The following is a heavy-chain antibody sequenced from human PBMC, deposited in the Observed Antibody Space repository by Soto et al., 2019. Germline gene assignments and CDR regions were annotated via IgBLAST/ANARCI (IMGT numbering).Heavy chain of an antibody. V-gene: IGHV3-74*01. CDR2: MNIDGSNT. CDR1: GFTFSNYW. Sequence: EVQLVESGGALVQPGGSLRLSCAASGFTFSNYWMHWVRQAPGKGLVWISRMNIDGSNTVYADAVKGRFTISRDNAKNTQYLQMNSLRVEDTAVYYCATSKGVVSNGATTYCGQGTLVTVSS. CDR3: ATSKGVVSNGATTY. J-gene: IGHJ4*02. D-gene: IGHD1-26*01.